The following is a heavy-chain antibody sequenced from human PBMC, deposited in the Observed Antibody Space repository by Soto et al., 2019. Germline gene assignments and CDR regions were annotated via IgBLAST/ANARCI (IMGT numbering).Heavy chain of an antibody. V-gene: IGHV4-31*03. CDR2: IYYSGST. CDR1: GGSISSGGYY. D-gene: IGHD1-1*01. J-gene: IGHJ4*02. Sequence: SETLSLTCTVSGGSISSGGYYWSWIRQHPGKGLEWIGYIYYSGSTYYNPSLKSRVTISVDTSKNQFSLKLSSVTAADTAVYYCARQGVRTSRWFDYWGQGTLVTVSS. CDR3: ARQGVRTSRWFDY.